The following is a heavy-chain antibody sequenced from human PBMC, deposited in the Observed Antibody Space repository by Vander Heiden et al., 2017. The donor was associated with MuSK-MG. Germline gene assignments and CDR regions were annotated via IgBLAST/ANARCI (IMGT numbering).Heavy chain of an antibody. Sequence: QVQLQQWGAGLLKPSETLSLTCAVYGGSFSGYYWSWIRQPPGKGLEWIGEINHSGSTNYNPSLKSRVTISVDTSKNQFSLKLSSVTAADTAVYYCARARVAADGGGFDYWGQGTLVTVSS. CDR1: GGSFSGYY. V-gene: IGHV4-34*01. J-gene: IGHJ4*02. D-gene: IGHD6-13*01. CDR2: INHSGST. CDR3: ARARVAADGGGFDY.